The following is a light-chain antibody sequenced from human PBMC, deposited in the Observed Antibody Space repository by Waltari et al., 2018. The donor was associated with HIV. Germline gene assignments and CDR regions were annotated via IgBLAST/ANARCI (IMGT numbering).Light chain of an antibody. CDR1: KSVLYSSNNKNY. V-gene: IGKV4-1*01. CDR3: QQYYTTPYT. J-gene: IGKJ2*01. Sequence: DIVMTQSPDSLAVSPGERATINCKSTKSVLYSSNNKNYLAWYQQKPGQPPKLLIYWASSRESGVPDRFSGSGSGTDFTLTISSLQAEDVAVYYCQQYYTTPYTFGQGTKLEI. CDR2: WAS.